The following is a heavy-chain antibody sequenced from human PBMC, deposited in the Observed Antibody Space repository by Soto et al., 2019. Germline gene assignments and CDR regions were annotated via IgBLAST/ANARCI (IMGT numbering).Heavy chain of an antibody. D-gene: IGHD6-13*01. CDR2: TYYRSTWFD. Sequence: QVHLQQSGPGLLKPSQTLSLTCAISGDSVSTNRAAWNWVRQSPSRGLEWLGRTYYRSTWFDDYPVSVRSRITIRADTSSTQFSLQLTSVTPDYTAVYYCVRDLVSDRDRSSCYGMDVWGQGTKVIVSS. J-gene: IGHJ6*02. V-gene: IGHV6-1*02. CDR1: GDSVSTNRAA. CDR3: VRDLVSDRDRSSCYGMDV.